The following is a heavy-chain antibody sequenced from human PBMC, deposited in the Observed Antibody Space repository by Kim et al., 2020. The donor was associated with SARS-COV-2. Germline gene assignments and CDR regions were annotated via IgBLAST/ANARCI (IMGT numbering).Heavy chain of an antibody. CDR3: AREEGSGRDSVYNWFDP. J-gene: IGHJ5*02. CDR2: INTNTGNP. CDR1: GYTFTSYA. V-gene: IGHV7-4-1*02. Sequence: ASVKVSCKASGYTFTSYAMNWVRQAPGQGLEWMGWINTNTGNPTYAQGFTGRFVFSLDTSVSTAYLQISSLKAEDTAVYYCAREEGSGRDSVYNWFDPWGQGTLVTVSS. D-gene: IGHD6-19*01.